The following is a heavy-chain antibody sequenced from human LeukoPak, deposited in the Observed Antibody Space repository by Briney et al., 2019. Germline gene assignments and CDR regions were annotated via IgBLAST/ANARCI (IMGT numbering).Heavy chain of an antibody. Sequence: GSLRLSCAASGFTFSSYAMSWVRQAPGKGLEWVSAISGSGGSTYYADSVKGRFTISRDNSKNTLYLQMNSLRAEDTAVYYCACSLRFLEWLTPDAFDIWGQGTMVTVSS. J-gene: IGHJ3*02. CDR3: ACSLRFLEWLTPDAFDI. V-gene: IGHV3-23*01. D-gene: IGHD3-3*01. CDR1: GFTFSSYA. CDR2: ISGSGGST.